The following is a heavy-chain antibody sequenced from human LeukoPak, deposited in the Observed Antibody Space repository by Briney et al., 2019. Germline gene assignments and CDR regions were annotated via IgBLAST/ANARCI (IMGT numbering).Heavy chain of an antibody. D-gene: IGHD6-13*01. CDR3: AGAGTSAFDY. CDR2: TYYRSKWYN. V-gene: IGHV6-1*01. J-gene: IGHJ4*02. Sequence: SQTLSLTCAISGDSFSSNSASWNWIRQSPSRGLEWLGKTYYRSKWYNDYAVSVKSRITINPDTSKNQFPPQLNSVTPEDTAVYYCAGAGTSAFDYWGQGTLVTVSS. CDR1: GDSFSSNSAS.